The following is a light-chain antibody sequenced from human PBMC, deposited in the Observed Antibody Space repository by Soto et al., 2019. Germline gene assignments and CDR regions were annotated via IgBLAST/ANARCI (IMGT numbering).Light chain of an antibody. V-gene: IGLV2-23*01. Sequence: QSALTQPASVSGSPGQSITISCAGTSSDVGSYNLVSWYQNHPGKAPKLMIYEGSKRPSGVSNRFSGSKSGNTASLTISGLQAEDEADYFCFSHAGSSTYVFGTGTKVTVL. J-gene: IGLJ1*01. CDR1: SSDVGSYNL. CDR3: FSHAGSSTYV. CDR2: EGS.